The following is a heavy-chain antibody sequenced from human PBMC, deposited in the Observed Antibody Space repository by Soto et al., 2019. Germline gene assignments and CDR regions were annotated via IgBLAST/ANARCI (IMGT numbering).Heavy chain of an antibody. CDR1: GFTFSDYY. J-gene: IGHJ4*02. CDR2: ISNSGKIR. V-gene: IGHV3-11*01. CDR3: ARDHGGGGLTIES. Sequence: QVHLEESGGGLVKPGVSLRLSCIASGFTFSDYYMSWIRQAPGKGLEWVADISNSGKIRHHADSVEGRFTISRDNARDSLYLQMNRLRPEDSAIYYCARDHGGGGLTIESWGQGTLVTVSS. D-gene: IGHD3-16*01.